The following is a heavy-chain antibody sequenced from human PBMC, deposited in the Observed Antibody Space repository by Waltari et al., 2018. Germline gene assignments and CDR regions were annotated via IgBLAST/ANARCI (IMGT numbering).Heavy chain of an antibody. Sequence: EVHLVESGGGLVQPGASLRLSCGAPGVTLSRSWIHWVRQSPGKGLMWVPRINNDGSSTVYADAGKGRFTISRDDAKNTVSLQMNNLSAEDTALYYCARAGLLGAFDVWGQGTMVTVSS. V-gene: IGHV3-74*03. CDR3: ARAGLLGAFDV. D-gene: IGHD2-15*01. CDR2: INNDGSST. J-gene: IGHJ3*01. CDR1: GVTLSRSW.